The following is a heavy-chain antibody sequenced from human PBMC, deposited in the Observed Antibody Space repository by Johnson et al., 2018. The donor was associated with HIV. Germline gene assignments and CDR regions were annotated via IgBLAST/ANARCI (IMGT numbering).Heavy chain of an antibody. CDR2: ISYDGSNK. Sequence: QVQLVESGGGMVQPGGSLRLSCAASAFTFSSYAMHWVRQAPGKGLEWVALISYDGSNKYYADSVKGRFTISRDNSKNTLYLQMNSLRAEDTAVFYCAREPGLVAAFDIWGQGTMVTVSS. D-gene: IGHD6-19*01. J-gene: IGHJ3*02. CDR3: AREPGLVAAFDI. CDR1: AFTFSSYA. V-gene: IGHV3-30-3*01.